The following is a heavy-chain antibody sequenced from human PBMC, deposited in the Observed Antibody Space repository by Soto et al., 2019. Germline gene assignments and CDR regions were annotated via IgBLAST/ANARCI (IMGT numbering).Heavy chain of an antibody. J-gene: IGHJ6*03. CDR1: GGSISSYY. CDR3: ARLVVVVAASDYYYYMDV. Sequence: PSETLSLTCTVSGGSISSYYWSWIRQPPGKGLEWIGYIYYSGSTNYNPPLKSRVTISVDTSKNQFSLKLSSVTAADTAVYYCARLVVVVAASDYYYYMDVWGKGTTVTVSS. CDR2: IYYSGST. V-gene: IGHV4-59*08. D-gene: IGHD2-15*01.